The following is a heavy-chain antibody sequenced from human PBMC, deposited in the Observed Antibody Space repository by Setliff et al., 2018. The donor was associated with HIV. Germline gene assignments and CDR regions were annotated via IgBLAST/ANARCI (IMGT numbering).Heavy chain of an antibody. V-gene: IGHV1-24*01. CDR2: FDPEDNKV. Sequence: GASVKVSCKVSGYTVTELSINWVRQAPGKGPEWMGGFDPEDNKVVYAQKFQGRVTTTEDTSTDTAYMELSRLRSDDTALYYCARTLYSSFSSFDYWGQGTLVTVSS. D-gene: IGHD6-19*01. CDR1: GYTVTELS. J-gene: IGHJ4*02. CDR3: ARTLYSSFSSFDY.